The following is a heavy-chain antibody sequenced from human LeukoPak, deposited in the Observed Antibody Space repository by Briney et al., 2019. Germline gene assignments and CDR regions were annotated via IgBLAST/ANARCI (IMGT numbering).Heavy chain of an antibody. CDR1: GYTFTNYD. V-gene: IGHV1-8*01. D-gene: IGHD6-13*01. Sequence: ASVKVSCKASGYTFTNYDINWVRQATGQGLEWMGWRNPNSGRTGFAQKIQGRLTMTADTSISTAYMELSSLTSDDTAVYYCARGPVSTHGMDVWGQGTTVTVSS. CDR2: RNPNSGRT. J-gene: IGHJ6*02. CDR3: ARGPVSTHGMDV.